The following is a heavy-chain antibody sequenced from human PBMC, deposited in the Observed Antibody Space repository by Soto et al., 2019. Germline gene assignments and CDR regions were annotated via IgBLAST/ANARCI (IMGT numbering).Heavy chain of an antibody. V-gene: IGHV3-23*01. CDR3: AKSRTVEDGFDI. CDR1: GFTFTSYA. Sequence: GGSLRLSCAASGFTFTSYAMSWVRQAPGKGLEWVSTISGSGSSVSSTYYADSMKGRFTISRDNSKNTLYLQMNSLRAEDTALYYCAKSRTVEDGFDIWGQGTMVTVSS. J-gene: IGHJ3*02. CDR2: ISGSGSSVSST. D-gene: IGHD4-4*01.